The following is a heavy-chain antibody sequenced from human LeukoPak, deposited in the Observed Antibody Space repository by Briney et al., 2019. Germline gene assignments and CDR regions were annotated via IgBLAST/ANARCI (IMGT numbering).Heavy chain of an antibody. CDR1: GYTFTSYY. CDR3: AREGFPPKISDFWSGLGPYYYYGMDV. V-gene: IGHV1-46*01. J-gene: IGHJ6*02. CDR2: INPSGGST. Sequence: ASVSVSCKASGYTFTSYYMHWLRQAPGQGLEWMGIINPSGGSTSYTQKFQGRVTMTRDTSTSTVYMELSSLRSEDTAVYYCAREGFPPKISDFWSGLGPYYYYGMDVWGQGTTVTVSS. D-gene: IGHD3-3*01.